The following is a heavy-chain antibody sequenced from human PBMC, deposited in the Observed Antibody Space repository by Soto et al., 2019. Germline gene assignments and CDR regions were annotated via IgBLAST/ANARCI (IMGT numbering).Heavy chain of an antibody. Sequence: QVQLVQSGAEVKKPGSSVKVSCKASGGTFSNYGVNWVRQAPGQGLEWMGGITPIFGTANYAQKFQGRVTITADASTRTAYMELSSLRSEDTAVYYCARDATLYDSTAYYYLYWGQGTLVTVSS. V-gene: IGHV1-69*01. D-gene: IGHD3-22*01. J-gene: IGHJ4*02. CDR1: GGTFSNYG. CDR3: ARDATLYDSTAYYYLY. CDR2: ITPIFGTA.